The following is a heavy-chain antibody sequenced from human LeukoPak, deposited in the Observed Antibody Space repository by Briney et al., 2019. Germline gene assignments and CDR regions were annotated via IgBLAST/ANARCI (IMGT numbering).Heavy chain of an antibody. J-gene: IGHJ4*02. V-gene: IGHV1-2*04. CDR1: GYTFTGYY. Sequence: ASVKVSCKASGYTFTGYYMHWVRQAPGQGLEWMGWINPNRGGTNYAQNFQGWVTMTRATFISTAYMELSRLRSDATAVYYCARTRTAVYGSGSYDQLDYWGQGTLVTVSS. D-gene: IGHD3-10*01. CDR2: INPNRGGT. CDR3: ARTRTAVYGSGSYDQLDY.